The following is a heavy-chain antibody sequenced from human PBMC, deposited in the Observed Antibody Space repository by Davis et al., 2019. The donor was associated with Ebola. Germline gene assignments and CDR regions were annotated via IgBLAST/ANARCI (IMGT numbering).Heavy chain of an antibody. CDR2: YYYTGST. V-gene: IGHV4-30-4*07. D-gene: IGHD3-22*01. CDR3: ARGDSYYDPSGYYAGPEAPDH. J-gene: IGHJ4*02. Sequence: SWIRQPPGKGLEWIGYYYYTGSTYYSPSLRSRVTISVDTSKNLFSLKLTSVTAADTAVYYCARGDSYYDPSGYYAGPEAPDHWGQGTLVSVSS.